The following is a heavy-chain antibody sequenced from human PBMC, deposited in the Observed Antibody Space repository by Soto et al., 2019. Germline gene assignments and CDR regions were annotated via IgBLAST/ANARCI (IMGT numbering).Heavy chain of an antibody. CDR2: IYYSGT. CDR1: GGSISSYY. D-gene: IGHD2-15*01. Sequence: SETLSLTCSVSGGSISSYYWSWIRQPPGKGLEWIAYIYYSGTSYNPSLKSRVSISLETSKNQFSLRAEDTAVYYCARDIFCGRDSCYSFTFDIWGQGTMVTVSS. CDR3: ARDIFCGRDSCYSFTFDI. V-gene: IGHV4-59*12. J-gene: IGHJ3*02.